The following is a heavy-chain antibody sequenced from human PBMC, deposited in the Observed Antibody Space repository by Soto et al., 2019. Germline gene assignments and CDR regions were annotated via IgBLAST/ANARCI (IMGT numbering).Heavy chain of an antibody. CDR3: ASRTTVTTYYYYGMDV. CDR1: GGTFSSYA. Sequence: QVQLVQSGAEVKEPGSSVTVSCKASGGTFSSYAISWVRQAPGQGLEWMGGIIPIFGTANYAQKFQGRVTTTADESTSTAYMELSSLRSEDTAVYYCASRTTVTTYYYYGMDVWGQGTTVAVAS. V-gene: IGHV1-69*01. D-gene: IGHD4-17*01. J-gene: IGHJ6*02. CDR2: IIPIFGTA.